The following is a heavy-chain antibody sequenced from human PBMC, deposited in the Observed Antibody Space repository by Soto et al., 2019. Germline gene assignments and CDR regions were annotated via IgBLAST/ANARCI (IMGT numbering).Heavy chain of an antibody. Sequence: SETLSLTCTVSGGSISSGGYYWSWIRQHPGKGLEWIGYIYYSGSTYYNPSLKSRVTISVDTSKNQFSLKLSSVTAADTAVYYCARQQTVAGTRGWFDPWGQGTLVTVYS. CDR1: GGSISSGGYY. CDR2: IYYSGST. V-gene: IGHV4-31*03. D-gene: IGHD6-19*01. CDR3: ARQQTVAGTRGWFDP. J-gene: IGHJ5*02.